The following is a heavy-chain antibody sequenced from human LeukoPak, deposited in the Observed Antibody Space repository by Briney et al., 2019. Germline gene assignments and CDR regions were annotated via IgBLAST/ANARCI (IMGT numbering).Heavy chain of an antibody. CDR3: ARMDDFFFDP. CDR2: IIPFFGTA. J-gene: IGHJ5*02. Sequence: GASVTVSCKASGGTFSSYAISWVRQAPGQGLEWMGGIIPFFGTANYAQKFQGRVTITADESTSTAYMELSSLRSEDTAVYYCARMDDFFFDPWGQGTLVTVSS. CDR1: GGTFSSYA. D-gene: IGHD3-3*01. V-gene: IGHV1-69*13.